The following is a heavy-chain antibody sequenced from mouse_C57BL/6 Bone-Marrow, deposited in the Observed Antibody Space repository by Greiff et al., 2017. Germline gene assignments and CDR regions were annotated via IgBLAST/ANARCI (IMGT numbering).Heavy chain of an antibody. Sequence: VQLQQPGAELVMPGASVKLSCKASGYTFTSYWMHWVKQRPGQGLEWIGEIDPSDSYTNYNQKFKGKSTLTVDKSSRTAYMQLRSLTSEDSAVYYCARGGYGNPFAYWGKGTLVTVSA. CDR3: ARGGYGNPFAY. J-gene: IGHJ3*01. CDR2: IDPSDSYT. D-gene: IGHD2-1*01. CDR1: GYTFTSYW. V-gene: IGHV1-69*01.